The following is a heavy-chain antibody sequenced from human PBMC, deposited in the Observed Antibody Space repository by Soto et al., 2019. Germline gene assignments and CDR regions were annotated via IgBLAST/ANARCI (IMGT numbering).Heavy chain of an antibody. D-gene: IGHD3-22*01. CDR2: IYHSGSS. J-gene: IGHJ4*02. CDR3: ARIISGYSFFDL. V-gene: IGHV4-30-4*01. Sequence: QVQLQESGPGLVEPSQTLALTCTVSGDSIRSADYYCIWLRQTPGGGLVWIAYIYHSGSSYYNPSLSSRITISVDTSKNQISLKLGSVTAADTARYFCARIISGYSFFDLWGQSAMVTVSS. CDR1: GDSIRSADYY.